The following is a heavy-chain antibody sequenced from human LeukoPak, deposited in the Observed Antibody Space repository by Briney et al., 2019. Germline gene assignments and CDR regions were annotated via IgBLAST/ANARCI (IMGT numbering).Heavy chain of an antibody. J-gene: IGHJ4*02. CDR1: GFTFSSYW. V-gene: IGHV3-74*01. CDR3: VRSIDF. CDR2: ITGDGSST. Sequence: PGGSLRLSCAASGFTFSSYWMYWVRQVQGKGLVWVSRITGDGSSTSYADSVKGRFTISRDNAKNTLYLQMNSLRAEDTAVYYCVRSIDFWGQGTLVTVSS. D-gene: IGHD6-6*01.